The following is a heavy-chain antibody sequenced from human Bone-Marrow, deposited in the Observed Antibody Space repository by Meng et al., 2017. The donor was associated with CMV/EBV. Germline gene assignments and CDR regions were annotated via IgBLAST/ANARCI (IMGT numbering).Heavy chain of an antibody. D-gene: IGHD6-19*01. V-gene: IGHV3-21*01. CDR1: GFMFSGYS. CDR3: ATRMGTGYTSD. CDR2: ISSSSRYI. J-gene: IGHJ4*02. Sequence: GEPVKISCAASGFMFSGYSMNWVRQAPGKGLEWVSMISSSSRYIYYADSVKGRFTISRDNAENSLYLQMNNLRVDDTAVYYCATRMGTGYTSDWGQGTLDTVPS.